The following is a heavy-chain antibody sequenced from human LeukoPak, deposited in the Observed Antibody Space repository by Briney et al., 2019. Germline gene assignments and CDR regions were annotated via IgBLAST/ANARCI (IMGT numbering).Heavy chain of an antibody. Sequence: SQTLSLTCTLSGDSISSVGYYCSWIRQHPGKGLEWVGYIYDVGSTYYSPSLKSRVVISVDTSKNQFSLKVYSVTAADTAVDYCARQYCSSGSCYAGSFDFWGQGTLVTVSS. J-gene: IGHJ4*02. CDR1: GDSISSVGYY. V-gene: IGHV4-31*03. D-gene: IGHD2-15*01. CDR3: ARQYCSSGSCYAGSFDF. CDR2: IYDVGST.